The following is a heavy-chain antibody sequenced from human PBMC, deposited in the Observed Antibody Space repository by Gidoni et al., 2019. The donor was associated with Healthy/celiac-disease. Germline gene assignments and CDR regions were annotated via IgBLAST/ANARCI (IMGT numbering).Heavy chain of an antibody. D-gene: IGHD5-12*01. CDR1: GGSISSGGYY. Sequence: QVQLQESGPGLVKPSQTLSLTCTVSGGSISSGGYYWSWIRQHPGKGLEWIGYIYYSGSTYYNPALKSRVTKSVDTSKNQFSLKLSSVTAADTAVYYCARGGKDGYNYGYFDYWGQGTLVTVSS. V-gene: IGHV4-31*03. CDR3: ARGGKDGYNYGYFDY. CDR2: IYYSGST. J-gene: IGHJ4*02.